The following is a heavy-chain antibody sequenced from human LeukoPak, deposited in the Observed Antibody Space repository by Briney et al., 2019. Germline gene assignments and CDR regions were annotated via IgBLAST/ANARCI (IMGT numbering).Heavy chain of an antibody. D-gene: IGHD6-19*01. CDR3: ATGEYSSGWLYYGMDV. J-gene: IGHJ6*02. Sequence: ASVKVSCKASGYTFTSYDINWVRQATGQGLEWMGWMNPNSGNTGYAQKFQGRVTMTEDTSTDTAYMELSSLRSEDTAVYYCATGEYSSGWLYYGMDVWGQGTTVTVSS. V-gene: IGHV1-8*01. CDR2: MNPNSGNT. CDR1: GYTFTSYD.